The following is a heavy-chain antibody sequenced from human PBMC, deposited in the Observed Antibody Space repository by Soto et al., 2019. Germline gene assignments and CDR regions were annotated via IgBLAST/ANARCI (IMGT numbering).Heavy chain of an antibody. D-gene: IGHD2-2*01. CDR3: ARGSDRRDIVVVPAANDAFDI. V-gene: IGHV1-3*01. J-gene: IGHJ3*02. CDR2: INAGNGNT. Sequence: ASVKVSCKAPGYTFTSYAMHWVRQAPGQRLEWMGWINAGNGNTKYSQKFQGRVTITRDTSASTAYMELSSLRSEDTAVYYCARGSDRRDIVVVPAANDAFDIWGQGTMVT. CDR1: GYTFTSYA.